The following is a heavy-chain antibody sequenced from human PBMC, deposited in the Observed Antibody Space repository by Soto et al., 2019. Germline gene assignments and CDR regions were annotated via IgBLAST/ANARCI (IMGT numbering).Heavy chain of an antibody. CDR2: ISYDGSNK. V-gene: IGHV3-30-3*01. Sequence: GGSLRLSCAASGFTFSSYAMHWVRQAPGKGLEWVAVISYDGSNKYYADSVKGRFTISRDNSKNTLYLQMNSLRAEDTAVYYCAIPSVEMATITGDYFDYWGQGTLVTVSS. CDR1: GFTFSSYA. D-gene: IGHD5-12*01. J-gene: IGHJ4*02. CDR3: AIPSVEMATITGDYFDY.